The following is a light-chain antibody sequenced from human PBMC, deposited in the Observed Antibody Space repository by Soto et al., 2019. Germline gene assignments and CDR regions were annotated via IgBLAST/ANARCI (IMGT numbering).Light chain of an antibody. J-gene: IGKJ1*01. CDR1: QSVSSY. Sequence: EIVLTQSPATLSLSPGERATLSCRASQSVSSYLAWYQQKPGQAPRLLIYDASNRATGIPARFSGSGSGTDFTLTISSLEPEDFAVYYCQQRSNWPSTWTLLHGTKVGIK. CDR3: QQRSNWPSTWT. V-gene: IGKV3-11*01. CDR2: DAS.